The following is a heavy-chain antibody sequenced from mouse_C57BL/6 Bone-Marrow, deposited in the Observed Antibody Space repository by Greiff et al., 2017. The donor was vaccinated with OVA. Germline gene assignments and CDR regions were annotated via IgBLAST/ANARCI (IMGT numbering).Heavy chain of an antibody. J-gene: IGHJ3*01. CDR1: GFTFSDYY. V-gene: IGHV5-12*01. CDR3: ARHEGSSGFAY. Sequence: EVQLVESGGGLVQPGGSLKLSCAASGFTFSDYYMYWVRQTPEKRLEWVAYISNGGGSTYYPDTVKGRFTISRDNAKNTLYLQMSRLKSEDTAMYYCARHEGSSGFAYWGQGTLVTVSA. CDR2: ISNGGGST. D-gene: IGHD3-2*02.